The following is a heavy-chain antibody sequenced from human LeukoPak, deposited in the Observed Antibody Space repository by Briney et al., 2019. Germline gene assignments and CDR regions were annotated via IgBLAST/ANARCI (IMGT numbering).Heavy chain of an antibody. J-gene: IGHJ3*02. CDR3: ARSPGYTSSWYHYAFDI. CDR1: GYTLTELS. D-gene: IGHD6-13*01. CDR2: FDPEDGET. Sequence: ASVKVSCKVSGYTLTELSMHWVRQAPGKGLEWMGGFDPEDGETIYAQKFQGRVTMTEDTSTDTAYMELRSLRSDDTAVYYCARSPGYTSSWYHYAFDIWGQGTMVTVSS. V-gene: IGHV1-24*01.